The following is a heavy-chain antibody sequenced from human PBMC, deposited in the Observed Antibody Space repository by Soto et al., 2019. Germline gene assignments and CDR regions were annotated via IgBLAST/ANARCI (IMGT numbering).Heavy chain of an antibody. CDR3: ARDFGGTYRSFDH. CDR2: IWYDGSNK. J-gene: IGHJ4*02. V-gene: IGHV3-33*01. D-gene: IGHD3-3*01. Sequence: GGSLRLSCAASGFTFGNYGMHWVRQAPGKGLEWVAVIWYDGSNKYYGDSVKGRFTISRDNSKNTLYLQVNSLRADDTAVYYCARDFGGTYRSFDHWGQGTLVTVSS. CDR1: GFTFGNYG.